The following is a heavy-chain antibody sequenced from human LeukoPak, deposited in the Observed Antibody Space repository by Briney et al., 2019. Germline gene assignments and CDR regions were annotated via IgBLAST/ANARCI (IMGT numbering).Heavy chain of an antibody. CDR2: IYHSGRT. CDR3: ARTTEAHSWRTRYYDYYMDV. V-gene: IGHV4-38-2*02. D-gene: IGHD6-13*01. CDR1: GYSISSGYY. J-gene: IGHJ6*03. Sequence: SETLSLTCTVSGYSISSGYYWGWIRQPPGKGLEWIGSIYHSGRTFYNPSLKSRVTISVDTSKNQFSLKLTSVTAADTAVYYCARTTEAHSWRTRYYDYYMDVWGKGTTVTVSS.